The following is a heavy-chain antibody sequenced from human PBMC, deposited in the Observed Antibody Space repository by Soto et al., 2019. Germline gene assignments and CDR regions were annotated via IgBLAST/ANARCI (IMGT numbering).Heavy chain of an antibody. CDR1: GGSSSSYY. Sequence: SETLSLTCTVSGGSSSSYYWSWIRQHPGKGLEWIGYIYYSGSTYYNPSLKSRVTISVDTSKNQFSLKLSSVTAADTAVYYCAREFVGATTYFDYWGQGTLVTVSS. CDR2: IYYSGST. J-gene: IGHJ4*02. D-gene: IGHD1-26*01. CDR3: AREFVGATTYFDY. V-gene: IGHV4-59*06.